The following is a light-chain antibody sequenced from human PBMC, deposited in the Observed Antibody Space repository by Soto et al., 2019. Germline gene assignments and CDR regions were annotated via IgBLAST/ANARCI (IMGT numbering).Light chain of an antibody. V-gene: IGLV2-14*01. CDR1: SSDVGGYNY. CDR2: DVS. J-gene: IGLJ1*01. CDR3: SSYTSSSTYA. Sequence: QSVLTQPASVSGSPGQSITISCTGTSSDVGGYNYVSWYQQHPGKAPKLMIYDVSNRPSGVSNRLSGSKSGNTASLTISGLQAEDEADYYCSSYTSSSTYAFGTGTKLTVL.